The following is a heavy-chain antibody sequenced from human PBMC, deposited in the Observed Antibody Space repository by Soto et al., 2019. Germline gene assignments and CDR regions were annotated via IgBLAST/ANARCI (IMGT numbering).Heavy chain of an antibody. D-gene: IGHD5-12*01. CDR3: ARHEHSGYDHYYYYMDV. J-gene: IGHJ6*03. CDR1: GYSFTSYW. V-gene: IGHV5-51*01. Sequence: GESLKISCKGSGYSFTSYWIGWVRQMPGKGLEWMGIIYPGDSDTRYSPSFQGQVTISADKSISTAYLQWSSLKASDTAMYYCARHEHSGYDHYYYYMDVWGKGTTVTVSS. CDR2: IYPGDSDT.